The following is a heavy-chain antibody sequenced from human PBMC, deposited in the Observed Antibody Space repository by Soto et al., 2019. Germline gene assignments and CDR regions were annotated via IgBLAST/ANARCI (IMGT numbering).Heavy chain of an antibody. CDR3: AKDRARRVNAFDY. V-gene: IGHV4-31*03. Sequence: SETLSLTCTVSGGSISSGGYYWSWIRQHPGKGLEWIGYIYYSGSTYYNPSLKSRVTISVDTSKNQFSLKLSSVTAADTAVYYCAKDRARRVNAFDYWGQGTPVTVSS. CDR1: GGSISSGGYY. J-gene: IGHJ4*02. CDR2: IYYSGST. D-gene: IGHD6-13*01.